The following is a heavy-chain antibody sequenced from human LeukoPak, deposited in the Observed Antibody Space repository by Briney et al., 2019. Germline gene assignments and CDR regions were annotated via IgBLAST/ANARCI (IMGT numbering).Heavy chain of an antibody. V-gene: IGHV1-2*02. CDR2: INPNSGGT. Sequence: ASVKVSCKASGYTFTGYYMHWVRQAPGQGLEWMGWINPNSGGTNYAQKFQGRVTMTRDTSISTAYMELSRLRSDDTAVYYCARDHSSFGSWYILSASHFDYWGQGTLVTVSS. CDR1: GYTFTGYY. J-gene: IGHJ4*02. CDR3: ARDHSSFGSWYILSASHFDY. D-gene: IGHD6-13*01.